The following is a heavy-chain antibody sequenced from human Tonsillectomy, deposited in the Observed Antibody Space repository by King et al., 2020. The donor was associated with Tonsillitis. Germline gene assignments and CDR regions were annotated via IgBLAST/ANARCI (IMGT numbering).Heavy chain of an antibody. D-gene: IGHD1-26*01. CDR3: ARVRGGRSPPPSFDL. V-gene: IGHV1-18*01. J-gene: IGHJ3*01. CDR1: GYSFTSYT. CDR2: ISAYNGNT. Sequence: VQLVQSGAEVKKPGASVKVSCKASGYSFTSYTFSWVRQAPGQGLEWMGWISAYNGNTHYAQKFQGRVTLTTDTSASTAYMELRSLRSDDTAMYYCARVRGGRSPPPSFDLWGRGKMGTVSS.